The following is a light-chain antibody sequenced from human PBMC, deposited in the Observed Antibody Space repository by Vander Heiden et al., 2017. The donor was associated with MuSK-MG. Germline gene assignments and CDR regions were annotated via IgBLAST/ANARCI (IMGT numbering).Light chain of an antibody. Sequence: QSALTQPASVSGSPGQSITISCPGTSSDVGGYNYVSWYQQHPGNATILMIYDVSNRPAGVSNRFSGSKSGTTASLTIFGLQVEDEADYYCSSYTSSSTPVFGGGTKLTVL. CDR2: DVS. J-gene: IGLJ2*01. CDR1: SSDVGGYNY. V-gene: IGLV2-14*01. CDR3: SSYTSSSTPV.